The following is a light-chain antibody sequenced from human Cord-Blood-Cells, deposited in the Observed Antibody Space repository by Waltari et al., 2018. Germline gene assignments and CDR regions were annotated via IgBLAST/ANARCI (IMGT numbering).Light chain of an antibody. CDR3: QSYDSSNVV. J-gene: IGLJ2*01. Sequence: NFMLTQPHSVSESPGKTVTISCTRGSGSIASNYVPWYQQRPGSSPTTVIYEDNQRPSGVPDRFSGSIDSSSNSASLTISGLKTEDEADYYCQSYDSSNVVFGGGTKLTVL. CDR2: EDN. V-gene: IGLV6-57*01. CDR1: SGSIASNY.